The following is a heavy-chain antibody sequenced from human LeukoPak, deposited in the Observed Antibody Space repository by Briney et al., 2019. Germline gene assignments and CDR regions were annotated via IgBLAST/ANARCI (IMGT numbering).Heavy chain of an antibody. D-gene: IGHD1-26*01. V-gene: IGHV3-33*01. Sequence: GGSLRLPCAASGFTFRSYGMHWVRQAPGKGLEWVTVIWYDGSKTYYADSVSGRFTVSRDNSKNTLYLQMNSLRDEDTAVYYCARYNSGRPDYWGQGTLVTVSS. CDR1: GFTFRSYG. J-gene: IGHJ4*01. CDR2: IWYDGSKT. CDR3: ARYNSGRPDY.